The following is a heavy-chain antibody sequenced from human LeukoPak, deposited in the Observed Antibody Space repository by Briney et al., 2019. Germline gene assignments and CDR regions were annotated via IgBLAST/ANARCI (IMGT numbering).Heavy chain of an antibody. V-gene: IGHV3-23*01. J-gene: IGHJ4*02. CDR2: IIDVGGT. CDR1: GSTLTEHA. D-gene: IGHD2-15*01. CDR3: AKDYCRGGNCPLPFFDS. Sequence: GRSLRLSCAVSGSTLTEHAWSWVRQAPGEGLEWVSGIIDVGGTYYADSVKGRFTISRDSSKNTLYLQMNNLRAEDTATYYCAKDYCRGGNCPLPFFDSWGQGTLVTVSS.